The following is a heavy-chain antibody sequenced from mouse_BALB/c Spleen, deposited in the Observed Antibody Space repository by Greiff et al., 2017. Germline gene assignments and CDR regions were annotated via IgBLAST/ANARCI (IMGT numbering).Heavy chain of an antibody. V-gene: IGHV1-69*02. CDR2: IDPSDSYT. CDR1: GYTFTSYW. D-gene: IGHD1-1*01. J-gene: IGHJ2*01. CDR3: ARGGENYYGSSPFFDY. Sequence: VQLQQPGAELVKPGASVKLSCKASGYTFTSYWMHWVKQRPGQGLEWIGEIDPSDSYTNYNQKFKGKATLTVDKSSSTAYMQLSSLTSEDSAVYYCARGGENYYGSSPFFDYWGQGTTLTVSS.